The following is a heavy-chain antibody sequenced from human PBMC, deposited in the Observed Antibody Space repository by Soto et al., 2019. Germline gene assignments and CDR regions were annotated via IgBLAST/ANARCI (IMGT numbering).Heavy chain of an antibody. J-gene: IGHJ3*01. CDR3: AGDGRKEWLSTPDASDV. Sequence: QVQLQESGPGLVKASQTLFLTCTVSGASVSSGGYHWTWIRQHPGKGLEWIGYSYYRGTTSSNPSLRSRVSISLDTSRNKFYRKLTSMTAADTAVYYCAGDGRKEWLSTPDASDVWGQGTKVTVSS. V-gene: IGHV4-31*03. CDR2: SYYRGTT. D-gene: IGHD3-3*01. CDR1: GASVSSGGYH.